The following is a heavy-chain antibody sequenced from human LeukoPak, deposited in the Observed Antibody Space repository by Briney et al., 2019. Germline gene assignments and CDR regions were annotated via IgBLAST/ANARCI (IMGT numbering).Heavy chain of an antibody. D-gene: IGHD6-13*01. CDR2: ISAYNGNT. Sequence: ASVKVSCKASGYTFTSYGISWVRQAPGQGLEWMGWISAYNGNTNYAQKLQGRVTMTTDTSTSTAYMELRSLRSDDTAVYYCARVPGIAAAGTRPAYYMDVWGKGTTVTISS. CDR3: ARVPGIAAAGTRPAYYMDV. V-gene: IGHV1-18*01. J-gene: IGHJ6*03. CDR1: GYTFTSYG.